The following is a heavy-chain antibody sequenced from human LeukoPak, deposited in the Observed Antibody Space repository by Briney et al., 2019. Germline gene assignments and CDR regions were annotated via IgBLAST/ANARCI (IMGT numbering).Heavy chain of an antibody. CDR1: GFTFSSYT. D-gene: IGHD3-3*01. CDR3: ARDYEFWSGFANY. V-gene: IGHV3-21*06. CDR2: ISSSGSYI. J-gene: IGHJ4*02. Sequence: KAGGSLRLSCAASGFTFSSYTMNWVRQTPGKGLEWVSSISSSGSYITYAHSVSGRFTISRDNAKASLYLQMDSLGADDTAVYYCARDYEFWSGFANYWGLGTLVTVSS.